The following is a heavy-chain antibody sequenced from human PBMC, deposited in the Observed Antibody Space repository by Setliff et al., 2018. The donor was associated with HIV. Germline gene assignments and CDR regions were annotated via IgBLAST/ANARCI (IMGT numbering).Heavy chain of an antibody. V-gene: IGHV3-48*01. CDR1: RFTFDDYA. Sequence: GGSLRLSCAASRFTFDDYAMSWVRQAPGKGLEWVPYISSSSSTIYYADSVKGRFTISRDNAKNSLYLQMNSLRAEDTAVYYCAKDLRRELRDWGVFDIWGQGTMVTVSS. D-gene: IGHD1-26*01. CDR2: ISSSSSTI. J-gene: IGHJ3*02. CDR3: AKDLRRELRDWGVFDI.